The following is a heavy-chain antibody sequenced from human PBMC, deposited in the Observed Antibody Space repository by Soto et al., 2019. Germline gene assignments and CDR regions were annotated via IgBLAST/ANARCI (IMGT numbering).Heavy chain of an antibody. CDR1: SGSISSGGYS. Sequence: SETLSLRWGVSSGSISSGGYSWIWMRQPRGNGREWIGYIFHSERTYYNPSLKSRVTIAVDRSKNQFSLKLSSVTAADTAVYYCARVGFWSGYSPWGQGTLVTVSS. J-gene: IGHJ5*02. V-gene: IGHV4-30-2*01. CDR2: IFHSERT. D-gene: IGHD3-3*01. CDR3: ARVGFWSGYSP.